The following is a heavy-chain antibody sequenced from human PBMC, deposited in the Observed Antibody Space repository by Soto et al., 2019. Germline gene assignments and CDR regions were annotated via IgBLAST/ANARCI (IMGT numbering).Heavy chain of an antibody. D-gene: IGHD2-21*02. CDR2: IYYSGST. CDR1: GGSISSSSYY. CDR3: AGQPDAYCGGDCYFPFDY. J-gene: IGHJ4*02. V-gene: IGHV4-39*01. Sequence: QLQLQESGPGLVKPSETLSLTCTVSGGSISSSSYYWGWIRQPPGKGLEWIGSIYYSGSTYYNPTLKGRVTISVDTSMNQFSLKLSSVTAADTAVYYCAGQPDAYCGGDCYFPFDYWVQGTLVTVSS.